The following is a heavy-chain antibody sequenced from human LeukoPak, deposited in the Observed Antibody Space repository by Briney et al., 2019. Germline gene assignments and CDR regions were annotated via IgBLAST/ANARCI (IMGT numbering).Heavy chain of an antibody. J-gene: IGHJ4*02. V-gene: IGHV3-30*02. CDR2: MGYDDSNA. CDR3: AKDSNSGYVSVGPDY. D-gene: IGHD5-12*01. Sequence: GGSLRLSCQTSGFAFSNYGMHGCRQAPAKGREWVAFMGYDDSNAYYADSVKGRFTISRDNSKNPLYLQMNTLRAEDTAVYSCAKDSNSGYVSVGPDYWGLGTLVSVSP. CDR1: GFAFSNYG.